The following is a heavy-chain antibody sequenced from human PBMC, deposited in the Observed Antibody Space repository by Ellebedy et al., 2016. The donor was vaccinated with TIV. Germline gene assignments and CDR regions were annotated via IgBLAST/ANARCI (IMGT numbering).Heavy chain of an antibody. CDR2: IYPGDSDT. CDR3: ARRGTMFDY. V-gene: IGHV5-51*01. D-gene: IGHD3-10*01. CDR1: GYTFASYW. J-gene: IGHJ4*02. Sequence: GESLKISXKGSGYTFASYWIGWVRQMPGKGLEWLALIYPGDSDTRYSPSFQGQVTISADKSISTAYLQWSSLKASDTAMYYCARRGTMFDYWGQGTLVTVSA.